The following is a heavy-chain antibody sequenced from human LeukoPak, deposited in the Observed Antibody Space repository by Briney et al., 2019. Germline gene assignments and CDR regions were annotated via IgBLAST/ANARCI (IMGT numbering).Heavy chain of an antibody. CDR3: ARDGNLRFYYYYYMDV. J-gene: IGHJ6*03. CDR2: ISGSGGST. D-gene: IGHD3-3*01. V-gene: IGHV3-23*01. Sequence: GGSLRLSCAASGFTFSSYAMSWVRQAPGKGLEWVSAISGSGGSTYYADSVKGRFTISRDNSKNTLYLQMNSLRAEDTAVYYCARDGNLRFYYYYYMDVWGKGTTVTVSS. CDR1: GFTFSSYA.